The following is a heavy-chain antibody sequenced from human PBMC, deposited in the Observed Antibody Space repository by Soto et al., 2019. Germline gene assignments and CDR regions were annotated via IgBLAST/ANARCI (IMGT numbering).Heavy chain of an antibody. CDR1: GGSISSGDYY. CDR3: AREGGSGSYYKRTFDY. CDR2: IYYSGST. J-gene: IGHJ4*02. V-gene: IGHV4-30-4*01. Sequence: PSETLSLTCTVYGGSISSGDYYWSWIRQPPGKGLEWIGYIYYSGSTYYNPSLKSRVTISVDTSKNQFSLKLSSVTAADTAVYYCAREGGSGSYYKRTFDYWGQGTLVTVSS. D-gene: IGHD3-10*01.